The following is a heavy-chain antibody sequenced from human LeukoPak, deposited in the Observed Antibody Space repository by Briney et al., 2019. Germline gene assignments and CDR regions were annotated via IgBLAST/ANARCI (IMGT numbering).Heavy chain of an antibody. CDR2: ISYDGSNK. V-gene: IGHV3-30*18. D-gene: IGHD5/OR15-5a*01. J-gene: IGHJ4*02. Sequence: GRSLRLSCAASGFTFSSYGMHWVRQAPGKGLEWVAGISYDGSNKYYADSVKGRFTISRDNSKNTLYLQMNSLRAEDTAVYYCAKARPRVSFDYWGQGTLVTVSS. CDR1: GFTFSSYG. CDR3: AKARPRVSFDY.